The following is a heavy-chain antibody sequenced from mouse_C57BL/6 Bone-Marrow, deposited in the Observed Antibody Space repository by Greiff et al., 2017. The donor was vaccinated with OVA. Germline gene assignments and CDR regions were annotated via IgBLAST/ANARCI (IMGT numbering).Heavy chain of an antibody. Sequence: EVKLMESGGGLVQSGRSLRLSCATSGFTFSDFYMEWVRQAPGKGLEWIAASRNKANDYTTEYSASVKGRFIVSRDTSQSILYLQMNALRAEDTAIYYCARDLYDYDLYWYFDVWGTGTTVTVSS. CDR2: SRNKANDYTT. V-gene: IGHV7-1*01. J-gene: IGHJ1*03. D-gene: IGHD2-4*01. CDR1: GFTFSDFY. CDR3: ARDLYDYDLYWYFDV.